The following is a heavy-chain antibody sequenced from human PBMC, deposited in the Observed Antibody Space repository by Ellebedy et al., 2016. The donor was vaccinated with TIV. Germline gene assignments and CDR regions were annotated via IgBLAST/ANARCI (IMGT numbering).Heavy chain of an antibody. Sequence: GESLKISCAASGFTFSSYDMHWVRQAPGKGLEWVALISYDANNKYYADSVKGRFTISRDNSKNTLYLQMNTLRPEDTAVYYYACPAVGFWSGYNEHWGQGTLVTVSS. CDR3: ACPAVGFWSGYNEH. D-gene: IGHD3-3*01. V-gene: IGHV3-30*03. CDR1: GFTFSSYD. CDR2: ISYDANNK. J-gene: IGHJ4*02.